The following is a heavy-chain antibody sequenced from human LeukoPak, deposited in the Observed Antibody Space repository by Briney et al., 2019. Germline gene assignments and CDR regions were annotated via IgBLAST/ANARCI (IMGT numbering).Heavy chain of an antibody. CDR2: ISAYNGNT. Sequence: GASVKVSCKASGYTFTSYGISWVRQAPGQGLEWMGWISAYNGNTNYAPKFQGRVTMTTDTPTSTAYMGLRSLRSDGTAVYYCARDRQCGYWGQGTLVTVSS. CDR1: GYTFTSYG. J-gene: IGHJ4*02. CDR3: ARDRQCGY. D-gene: IGHD2-21*01. V-gene: IGHV1-18*01.